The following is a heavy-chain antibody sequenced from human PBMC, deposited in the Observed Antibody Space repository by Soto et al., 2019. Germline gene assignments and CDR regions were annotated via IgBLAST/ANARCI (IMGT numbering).Heavy chain of an antibody. CDR1: GGTFSSYA. CDR3: ARVKGCSGGSCYSSYYYYGMDV. V-gene: IGHV1-69*12. J-gene: IGHJ6*02. Sequence: QVQLVQSGAEVKKPGSSVKVSCKAPGGTFSSYAISWVRQAPGQGLEWMGGIIPIFGTANYAQKFQGRVTITADESTSTAYMELSSLRSEDTAVYYCARVKGCSGGSCYSSYYYYGMDVWGQGTTVTVSS. D-gene: IGHD2-15*01. CDR2: IIPIFGTA.